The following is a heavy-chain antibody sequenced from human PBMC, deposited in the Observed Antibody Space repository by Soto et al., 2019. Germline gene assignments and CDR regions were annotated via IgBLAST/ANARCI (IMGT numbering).Heavy chain of an antibody. CDR3: ARVVPAAPPGVVVVVAARGWFDP. V-gene: IGHV1-69*06. D-gene: IGHD2-15*01. J-gene: IGHJ5*02. CDR1: GGTFSSYA. CDR2: IIPIFGTA. Sequence: SVKVSCKASGGTFSSYAISWVRQAPGQGLEWMGGIIPIFGTANYAQKFQGRVTITADKSTSTAYMELSSLRSEDTAVYYCARVVPAAPPGVVVVVAARGWFDPWGQGTLVTVSS.